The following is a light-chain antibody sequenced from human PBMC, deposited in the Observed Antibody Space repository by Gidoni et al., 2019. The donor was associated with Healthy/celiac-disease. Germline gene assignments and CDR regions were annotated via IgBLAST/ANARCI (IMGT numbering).Light chain of an antibody. CDR2: LGS. CDR1: QSLLHSNGYNY. J-gene: IGKJ3*01. CDR3: MQALQTPFT. V-gene: IGKV2-28*01. Sequence: DIVITQSPLSLPVTPGEPASISCRSSQSLLHSNGYNYLDLYLQKPGQSPQLLIYLGSNRASGVPDRFSGSGSGTDFTLKISRVEAEDVGVYYCMQALQTPFTFGPGTKVDIK.